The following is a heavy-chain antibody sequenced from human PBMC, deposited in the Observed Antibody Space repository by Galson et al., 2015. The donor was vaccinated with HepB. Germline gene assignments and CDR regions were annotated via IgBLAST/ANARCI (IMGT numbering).Heavy chain of an antibody. CDR1: GFTVSSNY. J-gene: IGHJ4*02. CDR2: IYSGGST. CDR3: ARDLLSVGVSSY. V-gene: IGHV3-66*01. Sequence: SLRLSCAASGFTVSSNYMSWVRQAPGKGLEWVSVIYSGGSTYYADSVKGRFTISRDNSQNTLYLQMNSLRAEDTAVYYCARDLLSVGVSSYWGQGTLVTVSS. D-gene: IGHD2-2*01.